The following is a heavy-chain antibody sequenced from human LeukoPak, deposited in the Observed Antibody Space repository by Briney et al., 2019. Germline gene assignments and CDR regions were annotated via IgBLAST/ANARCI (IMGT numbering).Heavy chain of an antibody. D-gene: IGHD5-18*01. CDR1: GFTFNSYN. J-gene: IGHJ6*03. CDR2: ISSGSSYI. Sequence: GGSLRLSCAASGFTFNSYNMNWVRQAPGKGLEWVSSISSGSSYIYYADSVKGRFTISRDNSKYTLYLQMNSLRAEDTAVYYCARLSGYSYELYYMDVWGKGTTVIVSS. V-gene: IGHV3-21*04. CDR3: ARLSGYSYELYYMDV.